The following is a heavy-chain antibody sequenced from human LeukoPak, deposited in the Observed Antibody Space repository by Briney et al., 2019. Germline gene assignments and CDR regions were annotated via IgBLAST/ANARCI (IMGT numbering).Heavy chain of an antibody. Sequence: SETLSLTCTVSGGSISSYYWSWIRQPPGKGLEWIGYIYYSGSTNYNPSLKSRVTISVDTSKNQFSLKLSSVTAADTAVYYCARSYYYGSGSYSVWFDPWGQGTLVTVSS. CDR1: GGSISSYY. CDR2: IYYSGST. J-gene: IGHJ5*02. D-gene: IGHD3-10*01. V-gene: IGHV4-59*12. CDR3: ARSYYYGSGSYSVWFDP.